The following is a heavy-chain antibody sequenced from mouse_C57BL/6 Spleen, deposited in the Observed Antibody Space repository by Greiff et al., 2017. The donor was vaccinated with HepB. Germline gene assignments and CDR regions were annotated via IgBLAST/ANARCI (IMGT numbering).Heavy chain of an antibody. V-gene: IGHV5-17*01. CDR2: ISSGSSTI. Sequence: EVQLMESGGGLVKPGGSLKLSCAASGFTFSDYGMHWVRQAPEKGLEWVAYISSGSSTIYYADTVKGRFTISRDNAKNTLFLQMTSLRSEDTAMYYCARSPITTVVAPFAYWGQGTLVTVSA. D-gene: IGHD1-1*01. J-gene: IGHJ3*01. CDR3: ARSPITTVVAPFAY. CDR1: GFTFSDYG.